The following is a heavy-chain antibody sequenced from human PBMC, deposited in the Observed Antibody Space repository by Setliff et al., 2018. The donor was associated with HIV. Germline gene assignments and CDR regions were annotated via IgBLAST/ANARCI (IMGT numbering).Heavy chain of an antibody. D-gene: IGHD2-15*01. CDR3: ARQRADCSGGSCYGY. CDR2: FYSGGGT. CDR1: GDSIFSSKYY. J-gene: IGHJ4*01. V-gene: IGHV4-39*01. Sequence: SETLSLTCTFSGDSIFSSKYYWAWICQPPGKGLEWIGSFYSGGGTSYNPSLNSRVTISVDTSKNQFSLKLRSVTAADTSMYYCARQRADCSGGSCYGYWGQGTLVTVSS.